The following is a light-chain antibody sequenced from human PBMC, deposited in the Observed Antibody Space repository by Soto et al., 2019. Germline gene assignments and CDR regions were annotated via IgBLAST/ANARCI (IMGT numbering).Light chain of an antibody. J-gene: IGKJ1*01. V-gene: IGKV3-11*01. CDR3: QQRSNWPRT. CDR2: DAS. CDR1: HTLSSNY. Sequence: EIVLTQSPGTLSLSPGERATLSCRASHTLSSNYLAWYQQKPGQAPRLLIYDASNRATGIPARFSGSGSGTDFTLTISSLEPEDFAVYYCQQRSNWPRTFGQGTKVDIK.